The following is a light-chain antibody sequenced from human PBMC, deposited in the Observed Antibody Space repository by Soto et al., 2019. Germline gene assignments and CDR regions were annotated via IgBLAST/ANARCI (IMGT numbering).Light chain of an antibody. CDR2: DVS. CDR1: SSDVGGYNY. J-gene: IGLJ1*01. V-gene: IGLV2-14*03. CDR3: SSYTTSNTRQIV. Sequence: QSVLTQPASVSGSPGQSITISCTGTSSDVGGYNYVSWYQHHPGKAPKLMIYDVSNRPSGVSNRFCGSKSGNTASLTISGLQPEDEADYYCSSYTTSNTRQIVFGTGTKVTVL.